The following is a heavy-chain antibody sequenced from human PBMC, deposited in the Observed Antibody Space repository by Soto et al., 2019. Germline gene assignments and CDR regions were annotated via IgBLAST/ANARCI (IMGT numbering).Heavy chain of an antibody. CDR1: GVTLSDHY. V-gene: IGHV3-72*01. D-gene: IGHD3-3*01. Sequence: EVQLVESGGGLVQPGGSLRLSCAASGVTLSDHYMDWVRQAPGKGLEWVDRIKNKAGSYSTEYAASATGRFTISRDDSKHSLYLQMNTLKTEDTAVYYCADLTWNGYSLPWGQGTLVIVSS. CDR3: ADLTWNGYSLP. J-gene: IGHJ4*02. CDR2: IKNKAGSYST.